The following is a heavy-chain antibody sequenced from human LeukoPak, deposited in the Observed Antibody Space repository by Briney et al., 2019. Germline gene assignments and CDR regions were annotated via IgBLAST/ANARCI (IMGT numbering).Heavy chain of an antibody. CDR2: INYSGST. CDR1: SGSTSSYY. V-gene: IGHV4-59*08. CDR3: ASLKNVDFFDY. D-gene: IGHD1-1*01. J-gene: IGHJ4*02. Sequence: SETLSLTCTVSSGSTSSYYWSWIRQPPGKGLEWIGYINYSGSTYYNPSLKSRVTISVDTSKNQFSLKLSSVTATDTAVYYCASLKNVDFFDYWGQGTLVTVSS.